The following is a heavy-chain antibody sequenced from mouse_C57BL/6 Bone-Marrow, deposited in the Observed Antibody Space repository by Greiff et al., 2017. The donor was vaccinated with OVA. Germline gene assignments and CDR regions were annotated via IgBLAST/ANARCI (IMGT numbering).Heavy chain of an antibody. CDR3: ARGDYEFPYWYFDV. CDR2: IYPRSGNT. D-gene: IGHD2-4*01. CDR1: GYTFTSYG. J-gene: IGHJ1*03. Sequence: VQLQQSGAELARPGASVKLSCKASGYTFTSYGISWVKQRTGQGLEWIGEIYPRSGNTYYNEKFKGKATLTADKSSSTAYMELRSLTSEDSAVYFCARGDYEFPYWYFDVWGTGTTVTVSS. V-gene: IGHV1-81*01.